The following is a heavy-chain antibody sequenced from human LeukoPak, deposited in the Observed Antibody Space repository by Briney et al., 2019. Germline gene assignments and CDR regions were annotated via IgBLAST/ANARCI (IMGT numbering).Heavy chain of an antibody. V-gene: IGHV4-34*01. J-gene: IGHJ4*02. Sequence: SETLSLTCAVYGGSFSGYYWSWIRQPPGKGLEWIGEINHSGSTNYNPSLKSRVTISVDTSKNQFSLKLSSVTAADTAVYYCARSTRYVVVTATTPYYFDYWGQGTLVTVSS. CDR2: INHSGST. CDR3: ARSTRYVVVTATTPYYFDY. D-gene: IGHD2-21*02. CDR1: GGSFSGYY.